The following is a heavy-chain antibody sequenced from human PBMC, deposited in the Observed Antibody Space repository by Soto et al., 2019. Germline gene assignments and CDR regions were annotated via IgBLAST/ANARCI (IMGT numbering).Heavy chain of an antibody. Sequence: QVQLQESGPGLVKPSQTLSLTCTVSGGSISSGGYYWSWIRQHPGKGLEWIGYIYYSGSTYYNPSLKGRVTISVDTSKNQFSLKLSSVTAADTAVYYCARRGYSYGFQDLWGRGTLVTVSS. CDR2: IYYSGST. CDR1: GGSISSGGYY. CDR3: ARRGYSYGFQDL. D-gene: IGHD5-18*01. J-gene: IGHJ2*01. V-gene: IGHV4-31*03.